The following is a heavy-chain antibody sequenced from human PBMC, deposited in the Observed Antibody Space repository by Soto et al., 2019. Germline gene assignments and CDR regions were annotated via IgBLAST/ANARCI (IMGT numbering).Heavy chain of an antibody. CDR3: ASGLPVQGPAY. V-gene: IGHV3-64*01. Sequence: PGGSLRLSCEGSGFAFSNYAIHWVRQAPGKGLEYVSTISNNGGDTYYANPVKGRFTISRDNSKNTAYLQMYSLKSEDMAVYYCASGLPVQGPAYWAQRTLVTVSS. CDR2: ISNNGGDT. J-gene: IGHJ4*02. CDR1: GFAFSNYA.